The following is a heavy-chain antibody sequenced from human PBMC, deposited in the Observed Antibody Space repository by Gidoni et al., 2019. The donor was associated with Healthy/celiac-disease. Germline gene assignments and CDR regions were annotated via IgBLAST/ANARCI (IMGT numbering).Heavy chain of an antibody. CDR1: GGSFSGYY. D-gene: IGHD5-18*01. J-gene: IGHJ3*02. V-gene: IGHV4-34*01. CDR2: INHSGST. CDR3: ARVRRGWIQLFGRAFDI. Sequence: QVQLQQWGAGLLKPSETLSLTCAVYGGSFSGYYWSWIRQPPGKVLEWIGEINHSGSTNYNPSLKSRVTISVDTSKNQFSLKLSSVTAADTAVYYCARVRRGWIQLFGRAFDIWGQGTMVTVSS.